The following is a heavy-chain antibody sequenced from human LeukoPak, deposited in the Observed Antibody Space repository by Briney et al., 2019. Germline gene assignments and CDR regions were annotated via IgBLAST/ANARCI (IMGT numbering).Heavy chain of an antibody. D-gene: IGHD2-21*01. CDR1: GGSFSGYY. Sequence: KSSETLSLTCAVYGGSFSGYYWSWIRQPPGKGLEWIGEINHSGSTNYNPSLKSRVTISVDTSKNQFSPKLSSVTAADTAVYYCARGRRMVGLLRGYGMDVWGQGTTVTVSS. CDR2: INHSGST. CDR3: ARGRRMVGLLRGYGMDV. J-gene: IGHJ6*02. V-gene: IGHV4-34*01.